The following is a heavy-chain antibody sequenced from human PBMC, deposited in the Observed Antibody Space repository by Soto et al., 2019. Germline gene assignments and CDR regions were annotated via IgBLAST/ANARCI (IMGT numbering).Heavy chain of an antibody. J-gene: IGHJ6*02. CDR1: GFTFSSYS. D-gene: IGHD3-3*01. CDR2: ISSSSSYI. CDR3: ASGAEGSYDFWRGSSRPVGYYYYGMDI. V-gene: IGHV3-21*01. Sequence: GGSLRLSCAASGFTFSSYSMNWVRQAPGKGLEWVSSISSSSSYIYYTDSVKGRFTISRDNAKNSLYLQMNSLRAEDTAVYYCASGAEGSYDFWRGSSRPVGYYYYGMDIWGQETTVAISS.